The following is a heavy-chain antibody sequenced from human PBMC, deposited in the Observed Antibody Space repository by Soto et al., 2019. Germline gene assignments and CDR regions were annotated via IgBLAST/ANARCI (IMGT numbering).Heavy chain of an antibody. D-gene: IGHD3-9*01. CDR3: ARDGAAGDWDYYYYGMDV. J-gene: IGHJ6*02. CDR1: GGTFSSYA. Sequence: ASVKVSCKASGGTFSSYAISWVRQAPGQGLEWMGGIIPIFGTANYAQKFQGRVTITADESTSTAYMELSSLRSEDTAVYYCARDGAAGDWDYYYYGMDVWGQGTTVTVSS. V-gene: IGHV1-69*13. CDR2: IIPIFGTA.